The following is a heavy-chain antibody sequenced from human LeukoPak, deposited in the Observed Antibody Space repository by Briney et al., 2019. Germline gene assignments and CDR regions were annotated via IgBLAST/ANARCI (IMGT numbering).Heavy chain of an antibody. V-gene: IGHV4-59*01. CDR1: DGSINSYY. CDR3: ARGLGVAYDFWSGPNWFDP. J-gene: IGHJ5*02. Sequence: SETLSLTCSVSDGSINSYYWNWIRRPPGKGLEWIGYIYYSGSTNYNPSLKSRVTLSVDTSKNQFSLKLSSVTAADTAVYYCARGLGVAYDFWSGPNWFDPWGQGTLVTVSS. CDR2: IYYSGST. D-gene: IGHD3-3*01.